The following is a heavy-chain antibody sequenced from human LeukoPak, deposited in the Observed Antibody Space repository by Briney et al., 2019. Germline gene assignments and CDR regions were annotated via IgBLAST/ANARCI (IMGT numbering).Heavy chain of an antibody. CDR3: ARVTYYDFWSGPYYFDY. V-gene: IGHV4-59*01. CDR1: GGSISNYY. J-gene: IGHJ4*02. D-gene: IGHD3-3*01. Sequence: PSETLSLTCTVSGGSISNYYWSWIRQPPGKGLEWIGYIYYSGSTNYNPSLKSRVTISVDTSKNQFSLKLSSVTAADTAVYYCARVTYYDFWSGPYYFDYWGQGTLVTVSS. CDR2: IYYSGST.